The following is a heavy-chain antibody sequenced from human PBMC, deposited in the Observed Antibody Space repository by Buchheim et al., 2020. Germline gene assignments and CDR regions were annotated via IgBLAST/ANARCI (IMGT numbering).Heavy chain of an antibody. CDR3: ARDIAVAGYYYYYGMDV. D-gene: IGHD6-19*01. J-gene: IGHJ6*02. V-gene: IGHV3-11*06. Sequence: QVQLVESGGGLVKPGGSLRLSCAASGFTFSDYYMSWIRQAPGKGLEWVSYISSSSSYTNYADSVKGRFTISSDNAKNSLDLQMNSLRAEDTGVYYCARDIAVAGYYYYYGMDVWGQGTT. CDR1: GFTFSDYY. CDR2: ISSSSSYT.